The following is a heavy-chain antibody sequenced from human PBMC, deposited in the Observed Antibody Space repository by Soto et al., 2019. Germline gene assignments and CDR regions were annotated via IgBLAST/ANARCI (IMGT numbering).Heavy chain of an antibody. CDR3: ARRRDGYNSAFDI. J-gene: IGHJ3*02. Sequence: GASVKVSCKASGGTFSNYAINWVRQAPGLGLEWMGQVTPKLATAKHAQKFQGRVTITADESASTAYMYVSSLRSEDTAVYFCARRRDGYNSAFDIWGQGTLVT. D-gene: IGHD5-12*01. CDR2: VTPKLATA. CDR1: GGTFSNYA. V-gene: IGHV1-69*13.